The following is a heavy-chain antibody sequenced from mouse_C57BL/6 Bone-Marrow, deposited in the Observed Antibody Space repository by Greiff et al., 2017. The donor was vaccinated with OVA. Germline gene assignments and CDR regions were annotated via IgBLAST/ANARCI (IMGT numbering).Heavy chain of an antibody. Sequence: QVQLQQPGAELVKPGASVKMSCKASGYTFTSYWITWVKQRPGQGLEWIGDIYPGSGSTNSNEKFKSKATLTVDTSSSTAYMQLSSLTSEDSAVYYCARCYDYDVPWFAYWGQGTLVTVSA. CDR3: ARCYDYDVPWFAY. J-gene: IGHJ3*01. CDR2: IYPGSGST. D-gene: IGHD2-4*01. CDR1: GYTFTSYW. V-gene: IGHV1-55*01.